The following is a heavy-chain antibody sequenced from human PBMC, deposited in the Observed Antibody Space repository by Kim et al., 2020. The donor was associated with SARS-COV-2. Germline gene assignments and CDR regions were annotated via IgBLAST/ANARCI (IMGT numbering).Heavy chain of an antibody. V-gene: IGHV4-59*09. CDR3: ARGRGNFYFDY. Sequence: TRYNPYREGRVTVSVDPSKNQFSLRLSSLTAADTALYYCARGRGNFYFDYWGQGILVTVSS. D-gene: IGHD3-16*01. CDR2: T. J-gene: IGHJ4*02.